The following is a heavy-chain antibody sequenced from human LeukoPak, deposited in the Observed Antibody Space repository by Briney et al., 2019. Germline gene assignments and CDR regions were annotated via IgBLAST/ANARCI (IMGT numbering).Heavy chain of an antibody. CDR1: GYTFTSYY. CDR2: INPSGGST. V-gene: IGHV1-46*01. CDR3: ASRLSGSYYRLSDAFDI. D-gene: IGHD1-26*01. Sequence: ASVKVSCKASGYTFTSYYMHRVRQAPGQGLEWMGIINPSGGSTSYAQKFQGRVTMTRDTSTSTVYMELSSLRSEDTAVYYCASRLSGSYYRLSDAFDIWGQGTMVTVSS. J-gene: IGHJ3*02.